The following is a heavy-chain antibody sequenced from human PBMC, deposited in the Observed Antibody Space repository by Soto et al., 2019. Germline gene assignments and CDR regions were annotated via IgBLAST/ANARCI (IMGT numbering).Heavy chain of an antibody. CDR1: GGTFSSYT. Sequence: QVQLVQSGAEVKKPGSSVKVSCKASGGTFSSYTISWVRQAPGQGLEWMGRILPILGIANYAQKFQGRVTLTADQSTSTAYMELSSLTSEDTAVYYCAPGSGRGFFDYWGQGTLVTASS. CDR2: ILPILGIA. D-gene: IGHD3-10*01. V-gene: IGHV1-69*02. J-gene: IGHJ4*02. CDR3: APGSGRGFFDY.